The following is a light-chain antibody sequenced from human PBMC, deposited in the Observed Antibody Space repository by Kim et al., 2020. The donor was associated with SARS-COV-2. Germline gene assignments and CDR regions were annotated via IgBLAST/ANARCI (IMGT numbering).Light chain of an antibody. J-gene: IGKJ1*01. CDR2: GAS. V-gene: IGKV3-20*01. CDR3: QQYSSSPAT. Sequence: SPGESATLSCRASQSVRSSYLAWYQQRPGQAPRLLIYGASSRATGIPDRFSGSGSGTDFTLTITRLEPEDFAVYYCQQYSSSPATFGQGTKVDIK. CDR1: QSVRSSY.